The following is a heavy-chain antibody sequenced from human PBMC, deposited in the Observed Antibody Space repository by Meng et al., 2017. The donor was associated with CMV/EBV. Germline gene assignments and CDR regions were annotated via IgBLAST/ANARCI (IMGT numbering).Heavy chain of an antibody. CDR3: ARDGAPYGIAAAGGLLFDP. V-gene: IGHV1-2*02. J-gene: IGHJ5*02. Sequence: FSGYYMHWVRQAPGQGLEWMGWINPNSGGTNYAQKFQSRVTMTRDTSISTAYMELSRLRYDDTAVYYCARDGAPYGIAAAGGLLFDPWGQGTLVTVSS. D-gene: IGHD6-13*01. CDR1: FSGYY. CDR2: INPNSGGT.